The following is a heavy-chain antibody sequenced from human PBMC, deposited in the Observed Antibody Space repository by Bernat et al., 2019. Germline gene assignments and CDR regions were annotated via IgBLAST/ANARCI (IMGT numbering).Heavy chain of an antibody. D-gene: IGHD6-13*01. CDR2: MNPNSGNT. Sequence: QVQLVQSGAEVKKPGASVKVSCKASGYTFTSYDINWVRQATGQGLEWMGWMNPNSGNTGYAQKFQGRVTMTRNTSISTAYMELSSLRSEDTAVYYCARAPRIAAAPPGNFDSWGQRPLVTVPS. CDR3: ARAPRIAAAPPGNFDS. V-gene: IGHV1-8*01. J-gene: IGHJ4*02. CDR1: GYTFTSYD.